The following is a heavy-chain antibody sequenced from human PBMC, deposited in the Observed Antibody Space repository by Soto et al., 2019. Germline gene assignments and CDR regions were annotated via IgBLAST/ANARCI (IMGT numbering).Heavy chain of an antibody. J-gene: IGHJ4*02. D-gene: IGHD1-26*01. V-gene: IGHV4-30-4*01. Sequence: SETLSLTCTVSGGSISSGENFWNWIRQSPGKGLEWIGYIHHSGSTYYNPSLKSRLTISVDTSKNQISLKLNSVTAADTAVYYCARDTGTYPYYFDYWGQGTLVTV. CDR3: ARDTGTYPYYFDY. CDR2: IHHSGST. CDR1: GGSISSGENF.